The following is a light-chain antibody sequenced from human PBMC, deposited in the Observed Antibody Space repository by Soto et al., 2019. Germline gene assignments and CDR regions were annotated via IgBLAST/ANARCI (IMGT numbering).Light chain of an antibody. J-gene: IGKJ5*01. CDR1: QSVSSY. CDR2: DAS. CDR3: QQRSHLIT. Sequence: TLTQNTPSFSPGERGTPSCRASQSVSSYLAWYQQKPGQAPRLLIYDASNRATGIPARFSGSGSGTDFTLAISSLEPEDFAVYYCQQRSHLITFGQGTRLEI. V-gene: IGKV3-11*01.